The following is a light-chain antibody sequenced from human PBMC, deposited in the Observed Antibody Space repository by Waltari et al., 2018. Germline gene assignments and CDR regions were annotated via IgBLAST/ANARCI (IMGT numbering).Light chain of an antibody. Sequence: QSALTQPASVSGSPGQSITISCTGTSSDVGSYNLVSWYQQHPGKAPKLMIYEGSKRPSGVSNRFSGSKSGNTAFLTISGLQAEDEADYYCCSYADSSTWVFGGGTKLTVL. CDR1: SSDVGSYNL. V-gene: IGLV2-23*01. CDR3: CSYADSSTWV. CDR2: EGS. J-gene: IGLJ3*02.